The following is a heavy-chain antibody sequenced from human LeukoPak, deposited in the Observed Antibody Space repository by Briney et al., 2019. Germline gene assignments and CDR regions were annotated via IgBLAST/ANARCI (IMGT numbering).Heavy chain of an antibody. CDR1: GXSFSTYA. CDR2: ISSNGGNT. V-gene: IGHV3-64*01. Sequence: PGRSLRLSCAASGXSFSTYAMSWVRQAPGKGQEYVAAISSNGGNTYYPNSMKGRFTISRDNSNNTLYLQMGGLRVEDMAVYYCARRDTSGYFSDYWGQGTLVTVSS. J-gene: IGHJ4*02. D-gene: IGHD6-19*01. CDR3: ARRDTSGYFSDY.